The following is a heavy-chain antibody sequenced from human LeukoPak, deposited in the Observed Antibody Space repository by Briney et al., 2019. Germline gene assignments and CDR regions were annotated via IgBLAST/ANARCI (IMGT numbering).Heavy chain of an antibody. CDR3: ARGRSRVTVFGVALNWFDS. Sequence: PSETLSPTCAVYGGSFSNYDWTWIRQPPGKGLEWIGEINHNGRTNYNPSLKSRLTISADTSKNQFSLKLRSVTAADTAVYYCARGRSRVTVFGVALNWFDSWGQGNLVSVSS. J-gene: IGHJ5*01. V-gene: IGHV4-34*01. D-gene: IGHD3-3*01. CDR2: INHNGRT. CDR1: GGSFSNYD.